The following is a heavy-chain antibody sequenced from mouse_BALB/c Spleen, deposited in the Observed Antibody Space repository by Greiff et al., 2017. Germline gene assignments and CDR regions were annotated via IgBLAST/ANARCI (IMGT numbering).Heavy chain of an antibody. Sequence: EVHLVESGAALVKPGASVKLSCTASGFNIKDTYMHWVKQRPEQGLEWIGRIDPANGNTKYDPKFQGKATITADTSSNTAYLQLSSLTSEDTAVYYCARWIYGNYPLAYWGQGTLVTVSA. CDR1: GFNIKDTY. D-gene: IGHD2-1*01. CDR3: ARWIYGNYPLAY. J-gene: IGHJ3*01. CDR2: IDPANGNT. V-gene: IGHV14-3*02.